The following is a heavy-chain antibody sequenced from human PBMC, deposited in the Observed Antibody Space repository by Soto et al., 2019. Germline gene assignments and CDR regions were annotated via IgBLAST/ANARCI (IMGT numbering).Heavy chain of an antibody. J-gene: IGHJ6*02. Sequence: SETLSLTCTVSGGSISSSSYYWGWIRQPPGKGLEWIGSIYYSGSTNYNTSLKSRVTISVDTSKNQFSLKLSSVTAADTAVYYCARGVGRKHGDLNYYYYGMDVWGQGTTVTVSS. D-gene: IGHD4-17*01. CDR1: GGSISSSSYY. CDR2: IYYSGST. CDR3: ARGVGRKHGDLNYYYYGMDV. V-gene: IGHV4-39*07.